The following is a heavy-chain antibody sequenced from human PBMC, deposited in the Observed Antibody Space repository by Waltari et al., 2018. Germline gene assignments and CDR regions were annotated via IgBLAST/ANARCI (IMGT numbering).Heavy chain of an antibody. CDR1: GYSFTNYW. J-gene: IGHJ5*02. D-gene: IGHD5-12*01. CDR2: IDPRYSYT. CDR3: ATYSGFTNWFDP. Sequence: EVQLVQSGAEVKKSGESLRISCKGSGYSFTNYWIIWVRQMPGKRLEWMGRIDPRYSYTSYSPSFEGHVTISADKSISTAYLQWSSLKASDTAMYYCATYSGFTNWFDPWGQGTLVTVSP. V-gene: IGHV5-10-1*01.